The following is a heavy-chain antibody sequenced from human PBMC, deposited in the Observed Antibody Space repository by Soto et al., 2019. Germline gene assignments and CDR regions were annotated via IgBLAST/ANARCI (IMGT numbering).Heavy chain of an antibody. Sequence: GESLKISRKGSGYSFTSYWISWVRQMPGKGLEWMGRIDPSDSYTNYSPSFQGHVTISADKSISTAYLQWSSLKASDTAMYYCARLTVSGFYCYYGMDVWGQGTTVTVSS. CDR1: GYSFTSYW. CDR3: ARLTVSGFYCYYGMDV. D-gene: IGHD6-25*01. CDR2: IDPSDSYT. V-gene: IGHV5-10-1*01. J-gene: IGHJ6*02.